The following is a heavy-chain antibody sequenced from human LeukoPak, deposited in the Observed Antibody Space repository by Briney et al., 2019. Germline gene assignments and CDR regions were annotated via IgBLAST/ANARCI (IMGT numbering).Heavy chain of an antibody. CDR3: ARGGIAARVFYPYYYYMDV. Sequence: PSGTLSLTCAVYGGSFSGYYWSWIRQPPGKGLEWIGEINHSGSTNYNPSLKSRVTISVDTSKNQFSLKLSSVTAADTAVYYCARGGIAARVFYPYYYYMDVWGKGTTVTVSS. D-gene: IGHD6-6*01. CDR2: INHSGST. J-gene: IGHJ6*03. V-gene: IGHV4-34*01. CDR1: GGSFSGYY.